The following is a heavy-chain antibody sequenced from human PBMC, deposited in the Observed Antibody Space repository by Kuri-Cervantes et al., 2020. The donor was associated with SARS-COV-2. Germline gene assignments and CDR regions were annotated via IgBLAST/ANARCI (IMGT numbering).Heavy chain of an antibody. CDR2: IYHSGST. D-gene: IGHD6-13*01. CDR3: ARNSAFSSSWPLDN. J-gene: IGHJ4*02. CDR1: GGSISDYY. V-gene: IGHV4-59*04. Sequence: GSLRLSCTVSGGSISDYYRSWIRQPPGKGLEWIATIYHSGSTYYNPSLKSRVTISIDTSKNQFSLKLSSVTAADTAVYFCARNSAFSSSWPLDNWGQGTLVTVSS.